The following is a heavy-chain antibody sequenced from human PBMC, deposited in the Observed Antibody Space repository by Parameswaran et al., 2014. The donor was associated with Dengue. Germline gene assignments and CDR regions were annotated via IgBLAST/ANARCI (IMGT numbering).Heavy chain of an antibody. J-gene: IGHJ6*02. Sequence: WVRQAPGQGLEWMGWISAYNGNTNYAQKLQGRVTMTTDTSTSTAYMELRSLRSDDTAVYYCARDFQYYGDSPYGMDVWGQGTTVTVSS. CDR2: ISAYNGNT. V-gene: IGHV1-18*01. D-gene: IGHD4-17*01. CDR3: ARDFQYYGDSPYGMDV.